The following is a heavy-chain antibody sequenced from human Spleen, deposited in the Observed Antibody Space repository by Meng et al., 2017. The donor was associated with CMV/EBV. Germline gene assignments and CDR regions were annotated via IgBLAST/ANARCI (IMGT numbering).Heavy chain of an antibody. V-gene: IGHV4-31*02. CDR2: IYYDGST. D-gene: IGHD3-3*01. J-gene: IGHJ6*02. Sequence: YYWSWILQPPGKGLEWIGYIYYDGSTYSNSSLKSRVTISLDTSKNQFSLKLSSVTAADTAVYYCAREAVRRITIFTGAQYYYYGMDVWGQGTTVTVSS. CDR1: YY. CDR3: AREAVRRITIFTGAQYYYYGMDV.